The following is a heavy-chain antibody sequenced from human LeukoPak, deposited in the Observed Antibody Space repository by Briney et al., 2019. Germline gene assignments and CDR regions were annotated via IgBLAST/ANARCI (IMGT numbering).Heavy chain of an antibody. CDR1: GGSFSGYY. Sequence: SETLSLTCAVYGGSFSGYYWSWIRQPPGKGLEWIGEINHSGSTNYNPSLKSRVTISVDTSKNQFSLKLSSVTAADTAVCYCARASYCSSTSCYRNYYGMDVWGQGTTVTVSS. D-gene: IGHD2-2*02. CDR3: ARASYCSSTSCYRNYYGMDV. CDR2: INHSGST. V-gene: IGHV4-34*01. J-gene: IGHJ6*02.